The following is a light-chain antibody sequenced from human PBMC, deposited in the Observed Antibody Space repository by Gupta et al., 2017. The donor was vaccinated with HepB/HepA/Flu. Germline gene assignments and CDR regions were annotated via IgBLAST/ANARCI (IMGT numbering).Light chain of an antibody. CDR2: DTS. V-gene: IGKV3-11*01. Sequence: EFALTQSPATLSLSPGERATLSCRTSQSVSNFLNWYQQRPGQAPRLLIYDTSNRAAGIPARFSGSGSGTDFTLTISNLEPEDLALYFCQQRASWPPTFGPGTKVHIK. J-gene: IGKJ3*01. CDR1: QSVSNF. CDR3: QQRASWPPT.